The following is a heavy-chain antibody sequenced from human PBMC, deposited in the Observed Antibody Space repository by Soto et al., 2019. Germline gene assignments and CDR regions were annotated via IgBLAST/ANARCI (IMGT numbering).Heavy chain of an antibody. D-gene: IGHD2-15*01. CDR3: GRDGSGGIIDS. CDR1: GYTFTGYG. J-gene: IGHJ3*01. Sequence: QVQLVQSGAEVKKPGALVKVSCKTSGYTFTGYGINWVRQAPGHGLEWMGWISVFNGKTKYGQNIQDRVIMTTDTSTSTAYMELRSLRSDDTAVYFCGRDGSGGIIDSWGQGTMLIVSS. V-gene: IGHV1-18*01. CDR2: ISVFNGKT.